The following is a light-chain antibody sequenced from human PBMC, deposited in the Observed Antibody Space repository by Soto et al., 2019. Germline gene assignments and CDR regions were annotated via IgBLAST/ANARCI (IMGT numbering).Light chain of an antibody. Sequence: QSALTQPRSVSGSPGQSVTISCTGTSSDVGGYNYVSWYQQHPGKAPKLMIYDVTKRPSGVPDRFSGPKSGNTASLTISGLQAEDEADYYCCSYAGSSGGVFGTGTKLTVL. V-gene: IGLV2-11*01. J-gene: IGLJ1*01. CDR1: SSDVGGYNY. CDR2: DVT. CDR3: CSYAGSSGGV.